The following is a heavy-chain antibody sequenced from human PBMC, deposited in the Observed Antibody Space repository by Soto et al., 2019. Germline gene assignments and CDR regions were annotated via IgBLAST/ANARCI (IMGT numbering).Heavy chain of an antibody. D-gene: IGHD6-13*01. CDR3: VTWYPAWFDP. CDR1: GGSISSGGYS. V-gene: IGHV4-30-2*01. Sequence: KTSETLSFTCAVSGGSISSGGYSWSWIRQPPGKGLEWIGYIYQSGNTYYNPSLKSRVTISVDRSKNQFSLKLSSVTAADTAVYYCVTWYPAWFDPWGQGTLVTVSS. CDR2: IYQSGNT. J-gene: IGHJ5*02.